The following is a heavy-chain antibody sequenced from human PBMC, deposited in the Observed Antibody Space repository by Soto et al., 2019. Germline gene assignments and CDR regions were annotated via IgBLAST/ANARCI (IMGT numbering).Heavy chain of an antibody. CDR1: DGSICIYH. CDR3: ASRYYDIVTGYVTHWLDP. V-gene: IGHV4-59*08. D-gene: IGHD3-9*01. J-gene: IGHJ5*02. Sequence: SQPPSLTPRVADGSICIYHCSRILQPPGKGLEWIGYIYYSGSTNYNPSLKSRVTISVDTSKYQFSLKLSSVTAADTAVYYFASRYYDIVTGYVTHWLDPGGQGTLVTGSS. CDR2: IYYSGST.